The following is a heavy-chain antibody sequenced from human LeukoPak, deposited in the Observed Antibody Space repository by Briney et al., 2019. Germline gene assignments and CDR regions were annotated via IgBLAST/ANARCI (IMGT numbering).Heavy chain of an antibody. CDR2: IFYTGST. CDR1: GGSISSYY. Sequence: SETLSLTCTVSGGSISSYYWSWIRQPPGKGLESIGYIFYTGSTNYNPSLKSQVTISVDTSKNQFSLKLSSVTAADTAVYYCARGLTALDYWGQGTLVTVSS. J-gene: IGHJ4*02. D-gene: IGHD3-16*01. CDR3: ARGLTALDY. V-gene: IGHV4-59*08.